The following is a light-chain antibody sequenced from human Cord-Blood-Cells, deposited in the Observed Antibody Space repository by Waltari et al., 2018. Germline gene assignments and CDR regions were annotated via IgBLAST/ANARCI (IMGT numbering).Light chain of an antibody. CDR1: QSISSY. V-gene: IGKV1-39*01. Sequence: DIQMTQSPSSLSASVGDRVTITCRSSQSISSYFNWYQQKPGKAPKLLIYAASSLQSGVPSRFSGSGSGTDFTLTISSLQPEDFATYYCQQSYSTPCTFGEGTKVEIK. J-gene: IGKJ1*01. CDR3: QQSYSTPCT. CDR2: AAS.